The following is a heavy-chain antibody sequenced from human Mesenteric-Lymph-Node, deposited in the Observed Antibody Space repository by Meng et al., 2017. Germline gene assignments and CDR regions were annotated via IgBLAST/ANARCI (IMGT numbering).Heavy chain of an antibody. CDR1: GGSISSGDYY. V-gene: IGHV4-30-4*01. D-gene: IGHD4-17*01. J-gene: IGHJ5*02. Sequence: QVELQEPGPGLVQPSQPLSLPCTVSGGSISSGDYYWSWIRQPPGKGLEWIGYIYYSGSTYSNASLKSRVTISIDRSKNQFSLKLSSVTAADTAVYYCARDRKHYGERGWFDPWGQGTLVTVSS. CDR3: ARDRKHYGERGWFDP. CDR2: IYYSGST.